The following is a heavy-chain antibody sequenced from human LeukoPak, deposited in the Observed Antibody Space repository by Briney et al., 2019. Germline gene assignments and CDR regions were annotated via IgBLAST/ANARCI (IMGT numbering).Heavy chain of an antibody. V-gene: IGHV4-30-2*01. CDR2: VFQTGST. CDR1: GASISSGGNY. CDR3: AKGGALDP. J-gene: IGHJ5*02. Sequence: PSETLSLTCIVSGASISSGGNYWNWIRQPPGKGLEWIGYVFQTGSTHYNPSLKSRVNISLDRAKNHFSLKLSSVTVADTAVYYCAKGGALDPWGPGTLVTVSS.